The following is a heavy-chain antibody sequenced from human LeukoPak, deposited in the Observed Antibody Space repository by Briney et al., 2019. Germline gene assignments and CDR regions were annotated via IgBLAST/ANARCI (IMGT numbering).Heavy chain of an antibody. J-gene: IGHJ4*02. CDR3: ASNPPNTGDFYY. CDR1: GYTFTNLD. D-gene: IGHD1-1*01. Sequence: ASVRVSCKPSGYTFTNLDINWLRQAPGQGLEWMGWMRPNSGDTGYAQKFQGRVSMTRDTSISTAYMELSSLRSEDTAVYYCASNPPNTGDFYYWGLGSLVTVSS. V-gene: IGHV1-8*01. CDR2: MRPNSGDT.